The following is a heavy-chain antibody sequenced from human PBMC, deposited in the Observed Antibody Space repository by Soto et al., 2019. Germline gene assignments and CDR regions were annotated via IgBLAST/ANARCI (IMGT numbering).Heavy chain of an antibody. Sequence: VQLQESGPGLVKPSETLSLTCTVSGGYVTSASYYWSWIRQPPGQGLEWIGYIYYNGSTNYNPSLKSRVTISADTAKNQFSVKLSSVTAADTAVYFCAAEGRYSGILRWFDPWGQGTLVTVSS. D-gene: IGHD1-26*01. CDR3: AAEGRYSGILRWFDP. CDR1: GGYVTSASYY. V-gene: IGHV4-61*01. CDR2: IYYNGST. J-gene: IGHJ5*02.